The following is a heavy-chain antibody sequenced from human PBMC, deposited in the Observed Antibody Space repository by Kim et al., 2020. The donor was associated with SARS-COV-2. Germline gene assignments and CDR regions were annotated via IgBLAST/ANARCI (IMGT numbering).Heavy chain of an antibody. J-gene: IGHJ4*02. CDR3: ARDRGYGPFDY. CDR2: SS. V-gene: IGHV4-4*06. Sequence: SSNYNTSLKSRVTMSVATSKNQFSLHLTAVTAADTAVYYCARDRGYGPFDYWGQGILVTVSS. D-gene: IGHD5-18*01.